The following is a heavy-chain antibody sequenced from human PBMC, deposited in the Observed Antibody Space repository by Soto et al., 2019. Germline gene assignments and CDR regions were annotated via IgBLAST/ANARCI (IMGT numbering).Heavy chain of an antibody. CDR2: IYHSGST. Sequence: SDTLSLTWTVSGGSISSYYWSWIRQPPGKGLEWIGYIYHSGSTYYNPSLKSRVTISVDTSKNQFSLKLASVTAADTAVYYCASQKLDVPAYFAYWGQGTLVTVSS. J-gene: IGHJ4*02. CDR1: GGSISSYY. D-gene: IGHD6-13*01. V-gene: IGHV4-59*08. CDR3: ASQKLDVPAYFAY.